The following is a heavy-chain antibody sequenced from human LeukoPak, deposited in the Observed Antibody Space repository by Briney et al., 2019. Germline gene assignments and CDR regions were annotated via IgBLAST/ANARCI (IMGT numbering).Heavy chain of an antibody. J-gene: IGHJ6*03. D-gene: IGHD3-22*01. CDR2: INHSGST. CDR3: TRGSIAYYYMDV. CDR1: GVSFSGYY. Sequence: SETLSLTCAVYGVSFSGYYWSWIRQPPGKGLEWLGEINHSGSTNYNPSLKSRVTISVDTSKNQFSLKLSSVTAADTAVYYCTRGSIAYYYMDVWGKGTTVTISS. V-gene: IGHV4-34*01.